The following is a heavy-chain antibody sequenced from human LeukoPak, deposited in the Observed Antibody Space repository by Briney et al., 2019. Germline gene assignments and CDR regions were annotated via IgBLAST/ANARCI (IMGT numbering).Heavy chain of an antibody. CDR3: ARIRGDYYLDY. V-gene: IGHV3-7*01. J-gene: IGHJ4*02. CDR2: IKQAGSEN. Sequence: PGGSLRLSCATSGFVFSSYAMTWVRQAPGKGLEWVANIKQAGSENSYVDSVKGRFTISRDNAKNSLYLQINSLRAEDTAVYYCARIRGDYYLDYWGQGTLVTVSS. CDR1: GFVFSSYA. D-gene: IGHD3-16*01.